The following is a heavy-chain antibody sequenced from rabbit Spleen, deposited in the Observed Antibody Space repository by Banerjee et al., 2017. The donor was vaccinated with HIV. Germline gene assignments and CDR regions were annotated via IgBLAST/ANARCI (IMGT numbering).Heavy chain of an antibody. J-gene: IGHJ2*01. D-gene: IGHD1-1*01. CDR1: GVSFSGNSY. CDR2: IDTGSSGFT. CDR3: ARNYVNAFDP. Sequence: QSLEESGGDLVKPGASLTLTCKASGVSFSGNSYICWVRQAPGKGLEWIACIDTGSSGFTYFASWAKGRFTISKTSSTTVTLQMTSLTVADTATYFCARNYVNAFDPWGPGTLVTVS. V-gene: IGHV1S40*01.